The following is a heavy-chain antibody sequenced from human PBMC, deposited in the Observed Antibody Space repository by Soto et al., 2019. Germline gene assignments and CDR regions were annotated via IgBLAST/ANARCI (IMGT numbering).Heavy chain of an antibody. Sequence: EVQLVESGGGLIQPGGSLRLSCAASGFIVRSNYMTWVRQAPGKGLEWVSVIYSSGNIYYADSVKGRFTTSSDHSQNTMFLQMNSLRDEDKAVYYCARDSGMIRGNYGMDVWGQGTTVPVSS. D-gene: IGHD3-10*01. V-gene: IGHV3-53*01. CDR1: GFIVRSNY. CDR2: IYSSGNI. CDR3: ARDSGMIRGNYGMDV. J-gene: IGHJ6*02.